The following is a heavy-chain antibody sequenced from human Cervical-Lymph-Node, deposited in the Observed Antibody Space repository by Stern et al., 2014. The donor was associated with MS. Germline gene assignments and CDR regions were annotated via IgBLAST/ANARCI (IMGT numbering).Heavy chain of an antibody. V-gene: IGHV2-5*02. J-gene: IGHJ3*02. CDR3: THSLHGDYYDAFDT. CDR1: GFALRNSGVS. CDR2: IYWDDEK. D-gene: IGHD4-17*01. Sequence: SGPTLVKATQPLTLTCTFSGFALRNSGVSVAWIRQPPGKALEWLAVIYWDDEKRYNPSLKSRLSITKDASESQVVLTMTNMDPVDTATYYCTHSLHGDYYDAFDTWGQGTMVTVSS.